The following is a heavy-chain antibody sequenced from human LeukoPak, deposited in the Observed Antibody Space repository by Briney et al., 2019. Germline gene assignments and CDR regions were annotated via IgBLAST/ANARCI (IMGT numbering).Heavy chain of an antibody. V-gene: IGHV4-39*07. J-gene: IGHJ4*02. CDR3: ARDSDFWSGYLGDWDY. CDR1: GGSISSSSYY. CDR2: IYHSGST. D-gene: IGHD3-3*01. Sequence: PSETLSLTCTVSGGSISSSSYYWGWIRQPPGKGLEWIGSIYHSGSTYYNPSLKSRVTISVDTSKNQFSLKLSSVTAADTAVYYCARDSDFWSGYLGDWDYGGQGPLVTVSS.